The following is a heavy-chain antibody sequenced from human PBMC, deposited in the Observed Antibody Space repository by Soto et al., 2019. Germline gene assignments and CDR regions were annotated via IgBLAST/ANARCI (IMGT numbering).Heavy chain of an antibody. CDR3: ATPLSPRLSGRAADV. CDR1: GGSISSSNYY. D-gene: IGHD2-15*01. CDR2: IFYSGSS. V-gene: IGHV4-39*01. J-gene: IGHJ6*04. Sequence: PSETLSLTCTVSGGSISSSNYYWAWIRQPPGKGLEWIGSIFYSGSSYYNPSLKNRLTTSVDTSKNQFSLRLSSVTAADTAVYYCATPLSPRLSGRAADVWGKGATVTVSS.